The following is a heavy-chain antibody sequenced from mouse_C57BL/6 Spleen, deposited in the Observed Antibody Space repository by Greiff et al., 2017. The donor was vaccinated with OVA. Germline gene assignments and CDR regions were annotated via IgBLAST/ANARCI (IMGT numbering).Heavy chain of an antibody. Sequence: EVQLQQSGGGLVKPGGSLKLSCAASGFTFSDYGMHWVRQAPEKGLEWVAYISSGRSTIYYADTVKGRFTISRDNAKNTLFLQMTSLRSEDTAMYYCARVTLVWYFDYWGQGTTLTVSS. J-gene: IGHJ2*01. D-gene: IGHD2-1*01. CDR1: GFTFSDYG. V-gene: IGHV5-17*01. CDR2: ISSGRSTI. CDR3: ARVTLVWYFDY.